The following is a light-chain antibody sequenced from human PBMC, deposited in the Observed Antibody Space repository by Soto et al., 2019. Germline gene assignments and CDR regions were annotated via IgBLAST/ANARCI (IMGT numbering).Light chain of an antibody. CDR2: GAS. Sequence: EIVLTQSPGTLSLSPGERATLSCRASQSVSSNHIAWYQQKPGQAPRLLIYGASNRATGIPDRFSGSGSGTDFTLSISRLEPEDFAVYFCHHFGSSPQTFGHGTKVEIK. CDR1: QSVSSNH. J-gene: IGKJ1*01. V-gene: IGKV3-20*01. CDR3: HHFGSSPQT.